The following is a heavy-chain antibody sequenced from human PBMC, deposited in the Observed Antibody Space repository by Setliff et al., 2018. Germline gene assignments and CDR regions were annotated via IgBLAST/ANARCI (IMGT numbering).Heavy chain of an antibody. CDR3: ARDGISWLNWLDP. V-gene: IGHV1-2*02. D-gene: IGHD6-13*01. J-gene: IGHJ5*02. CDR2: INPKSGVT. CDR1: GYSFSDFY. Sequence: GASVKVSCKASGYSFSDFYIHWVRQVPGRGPEWMGSINPKSGVTRYVQKFQGRVTITRDTSISTAYMELSSLRSDDAAVYYCARDGISWLNWLDPWGQGTPGTVS.